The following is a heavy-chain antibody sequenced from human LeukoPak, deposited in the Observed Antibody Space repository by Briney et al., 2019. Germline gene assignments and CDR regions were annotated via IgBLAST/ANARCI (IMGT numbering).Heavy chain of an antibody. J-gene: IGHJ4*02. V-gene: IGHV4-31*03. CDR3: ARRLRFGDYLDS. CDR2: IYYRGST. CDR1: AGSISSGGYY. D-gene: IGHD3-10*01. Sequence: SETLSLTCTFSAGSISSGGYYWSWIRQHPGKGLEWIGYIYYRGSTYYNPSLKSRVSISVDTSKNQFSLKLSSVTAADTAVYYCARRLRFGDYLDSWGQGTLVTVSS.